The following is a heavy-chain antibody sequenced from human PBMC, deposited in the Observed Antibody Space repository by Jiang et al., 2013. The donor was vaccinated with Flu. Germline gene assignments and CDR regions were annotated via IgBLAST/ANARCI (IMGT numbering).Heavy chain of an antibody. CDR3: ARAPRQWLVWPLGIDY. Sequence: SGAEVKKPGASVKVSCKASGYTFTSYGISWVRQAPGQGLEWMGWISAYNGNTNYAQKLQGRVTMTTDTSTSTAYMELRSLRSDDTAVYYCARAPRQWLVWPLGIDYWGQGTLVTVSS. J-gene: IGHJ4*02. CDR2: ISAYNGNT. D-gene: IGHD6-19*01. V-gene: IGHV1-18*01. CDR1: GYTFTSYG.